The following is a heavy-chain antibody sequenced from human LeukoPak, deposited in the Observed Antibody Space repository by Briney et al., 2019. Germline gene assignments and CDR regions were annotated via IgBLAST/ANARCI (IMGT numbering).Heavy chain of an antibody. J-gene: IGHJ4*02. CDR2: IYYSGST. Sequence: SETLSLTCTVSGGSISSYYWSWIRQPPGKGLGWIGYIYYSGSTNNNPSLKSRVTISVDTSKNQFSLKLSSVTAADTAVYYCARSYTYYYVDYWGQGTLVTVSS. CDR1: GGSISSYY. D-gene: IGHD5-24*01. CDR3: ARSYTYYYVDY. V-gene: IGHV4-59*01.